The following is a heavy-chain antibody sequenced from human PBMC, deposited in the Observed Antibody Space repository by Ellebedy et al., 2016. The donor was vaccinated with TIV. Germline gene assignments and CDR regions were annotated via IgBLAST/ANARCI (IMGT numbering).Heavy chain of an antibody. CDR2: IATGSTTM. Sequence: GESLKISXVVSGFTFTTHNMNWVRQAPGKGLEWISYIATGSTTMYYLDSVRGRFTVSRDDPKSSLYLQMHNLTPDDTAVYYCARELGIRGVVDWGQGTLVTVSS. J-gene: IGHJ4*02. V-gene: IGHV3-48*01. CDR3: ARELGIRGVVD. CDR1: GFTFTTHN. D-gene: IGHD3-10*01.